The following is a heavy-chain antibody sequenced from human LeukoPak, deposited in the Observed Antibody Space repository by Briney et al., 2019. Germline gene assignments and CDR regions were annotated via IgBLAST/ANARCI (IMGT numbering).Heavy chain of an antibody. CDR3: ARASYYYDSSGYIRRFDY. J-gene: IGHJ4*02. Sequence: GGSLRLSCTASGFTFSSYWMSWVRQAPGKGLEWVANIKQDGSEKYYVDSVKGRFTISRDNAKNSLYLQMNSLRAEDTAVYYCARASYYYDSSGYIRRFDYWGQGTLVTVSS. V-gene: IGHV3-7*01. CDR2: IKQDGSEK. CDR1: GFTFSSYW. D-gene: IGHD3-22*01.